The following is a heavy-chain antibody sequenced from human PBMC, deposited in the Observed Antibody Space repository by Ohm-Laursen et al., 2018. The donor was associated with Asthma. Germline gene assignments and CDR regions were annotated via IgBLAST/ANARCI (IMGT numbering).Heavy chain of an antibody. J-gene: IGHJ6*02. CDR1: GFTFSSYA. V-gene: IGHV3-30-3*01. Sequence: SLRLSCSASGFTFSSYAMHWARQAPGKGLEWVAVISYDGSNKYYADSVKGRFTISRDNSKNTLYLQMNSLRAEDTAVYYCARSLNGTYYDYIWGSYRLDYYYGMDVWGQGTTVTVSS. CDR3: ARSLNGTYYDYIWGSYRLDYYYGMDV. D-gene: IGHD3-16*02. CDR2: ISYDGSNK.